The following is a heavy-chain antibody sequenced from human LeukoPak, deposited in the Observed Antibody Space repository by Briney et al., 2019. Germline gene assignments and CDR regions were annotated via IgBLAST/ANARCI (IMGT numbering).Heavy chain of an antibody. CDR1: GFTFSSYA. CDR3: AGGPDSSGYYPAIDY. J-gene: IGHJ4*02. CDR2: ISGSGGST. D-gene: IGHD3-22*01. Sequence: PGGSLRLSLGATGFTFSSYAMSWVRQAPGKGLEWVSGISGSGGSTYYADSVKGRFTISRDNSKNTLYLQMNSLRAEDTAVYYCAGGPDSSGYYPAIDYWGQGTLVTVSS. V-gene: IGHV3-23*01.